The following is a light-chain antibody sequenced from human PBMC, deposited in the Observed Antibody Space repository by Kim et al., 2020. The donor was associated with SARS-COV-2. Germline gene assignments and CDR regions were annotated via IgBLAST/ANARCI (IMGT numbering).Light chain of an antibody. CDR3: QAWDSSTKGV. CDR2: QDT. CDR1: KKGVKC. V-gene: IGLV3-1*01. Sequence: VAPGQTATITCCGDKKGVKCVCWYQQKPGQSPVLVIYQDTKRPSGIPERFSGSNSGGTATLTISGTQAMDEADYYCQAWDSSTKGVFGGGTKLTVL. J-gene: IGLJ3*02.